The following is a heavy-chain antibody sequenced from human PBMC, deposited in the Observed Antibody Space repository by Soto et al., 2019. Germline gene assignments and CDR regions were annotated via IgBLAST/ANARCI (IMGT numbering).Heavy chain of an antibody. CDR3: ATLIYSSSWYYFDY. D-gene: IGHD6-13*01. CDR1: GGTFSSYA. J-gene: IGHJ4*02. Sequence: SVKVSCKASGGTFSSYAISWVRQAPGQGLEWMGGIIPIFGTANYAQKFQGRVTITADESTSTAYMELSGLRSEDTAVYYCATLIYSSSWYYFDYWGQGTLVTVSS. V-gene: IGHV1-69*13. CDR2: IIPIFGTA.